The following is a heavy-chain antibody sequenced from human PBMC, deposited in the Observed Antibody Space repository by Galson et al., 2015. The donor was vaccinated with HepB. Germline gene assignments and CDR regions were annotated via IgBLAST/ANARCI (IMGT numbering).Heavy chain of an antibody. D-gene: IGHD3-10*01. Sequence: SVKVSCKASGCTFSSYAISWVRQAPGQGLEWMGGIIPIFGTKNYAQKFQGRVTITADESTFTAYMELSSLRSEDTAVYYCARDQGAVGRPRGRSYQYGMEVWGPGTTVTVSS. CDR2: IIPIFGTK. V-gene: IGHV1-69*13. CDR1: GCTFSSYA. CDR3: ARDQGAVGRPRGRSYQYGMEV. J-gene: IGHJ6*02.